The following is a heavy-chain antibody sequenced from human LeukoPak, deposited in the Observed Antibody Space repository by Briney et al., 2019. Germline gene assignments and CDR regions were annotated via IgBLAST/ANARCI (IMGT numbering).Heavy chain of an antibody. Sequence: SETLSLTCAVSGGSISSGGYSWSWIRQPPGKGLEWIGYIYHSGSTYYNPSLKSRVTISVDRSKNQFSLKLSSVTAADTAVYCCARAYCGGDCFLGNWFDPWGQGTLVTVSS. CDR2: IYHSGST. J-gene: IGHJ5*02. CDR3: ARAYCGGDCFLGNWFDP. D-gene: IGHD2-21*02. V-gene: IGHV4-30-2*01. CDR1: GGSISSGGYS.